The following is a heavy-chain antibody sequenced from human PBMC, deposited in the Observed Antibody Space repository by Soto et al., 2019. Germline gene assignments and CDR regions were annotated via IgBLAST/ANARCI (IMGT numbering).Heavy chain of an antibody. J-gene: IGHJ6*02. D-gene: IGHD6-6*01. CDR2: ISYDGSNK. CDR1: GFTFSSYA. CDR3: ARAPRARRGTKYYYYFDMDV. Sequence: PGGSLRLSCAASGFTFSSYAMHWVRQAPGKGLEWVAVISYDGSNKYYADSVKGRFTISRDNSKNTLYLQMNSLRAEDTAVYYCARAPRARRGTKYYYYFDMDVWGQVTKVTVSS. V-gene: IGHV3-30-3*01.